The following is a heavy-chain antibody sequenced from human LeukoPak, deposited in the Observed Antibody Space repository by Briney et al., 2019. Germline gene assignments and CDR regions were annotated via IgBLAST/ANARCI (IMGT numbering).Heavy chain of an antibody. CDR3: ARSRLFGVVITSYYYYYSYMDV. J-gene: IGHJ6*03. D-gene: IGHD2-2*01. CDR1: GYTFTGYY. V-gene: IGHV1-2*02. Sequence: GASVKVSCKASGYTFTGYYIHWVRQAPGQGLEWVGWFNPHSGGTSYAQKFQGRVTMSSDPSISTAYMELSRLRADDTAMYYCARSRLFGVVITSYYYYYSYMDVWGRGTTVTVS. CDR2: FNPHSGGT.